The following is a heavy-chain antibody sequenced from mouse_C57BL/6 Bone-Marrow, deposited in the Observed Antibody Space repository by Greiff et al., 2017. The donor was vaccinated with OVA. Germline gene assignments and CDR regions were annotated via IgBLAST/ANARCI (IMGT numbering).Heavy chain of an antibody. Sequence: VKLQESGAELARPGASVKLSCKASGYTFTSYGISWVKQRTGQGLEWIGEIYPRSGNTYYNEKFKGKATLTADKSSSTAYMELRSLTSEDSAVYFCARSGDSYYWGQGTSVTVSS. CDR1: GYTFTSYG. CDR3: ARSGDSYY. CDR2: IYPRSGNT. D-gene: IGHD3-1*01. J-gene: IGHJ4*01. V-gene: IGHV1-81*01.